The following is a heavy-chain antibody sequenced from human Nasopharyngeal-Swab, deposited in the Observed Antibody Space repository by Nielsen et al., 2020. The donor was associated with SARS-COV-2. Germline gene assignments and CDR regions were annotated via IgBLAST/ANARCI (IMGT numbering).Heavy chain of an antibody. D-gene: IGHD1-26*01. Sequence: RQSPGKGLEWVAVISYDGSNKYYADSVKGRSTISRDNSKNTLYLQMNSLRAEDTAVYYCARDRVSGSYVDYWGQGTLVTVSS. CDR2: ISYDGSNK. J-gene: IGHJ4*02. CDR3: ARDRVSGSYVDY. V-gene: IGHV3-30-3*01.